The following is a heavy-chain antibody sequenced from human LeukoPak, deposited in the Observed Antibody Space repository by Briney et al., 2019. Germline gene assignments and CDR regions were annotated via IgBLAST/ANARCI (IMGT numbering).Heavy chain of an antibody. CDR1: GFTFSSYW. CDR3: ARIGYCSSTSCANYFDY. D-gene: IGHD2-2*01. CDR2: IKQDGSEK. Sequence: PGGSLRLSCAASGFTFSSYWMSWVRQAPGKGLEWVANIKQDGSEKYYVDSVKGRFTISRDNAKNSLYLQVNSLRAEDTAVYYCARIGYCSSTSCANYFDYWGQGTLVTVSS. J-gene: IGHJ4*02. V-gene: IGHV3-7*01.